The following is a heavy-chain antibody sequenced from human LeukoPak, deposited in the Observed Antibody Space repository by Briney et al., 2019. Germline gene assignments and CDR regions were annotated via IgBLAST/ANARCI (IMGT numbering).Heavy chain of an antibody. CDR2: LSASGGST. J-gene: IGHJ3*02. D-gene: IGHD3-22*01. CDR1: GFTLSDYC. CDR3: AKDRDYHDSSGYYYDAFDI. V-gene: IGHV3-23*01. Sequence: PGGSLRLSCVASGFTLSDYCMHWVRQVPGKGLVWVSGLSASGGSTYYADSVKGRFTISRDSSKNTLYLQMNSLKTEDTAVYYCAKDRDYHDSSGYYYDAFDIWGQGTMVTVSS.